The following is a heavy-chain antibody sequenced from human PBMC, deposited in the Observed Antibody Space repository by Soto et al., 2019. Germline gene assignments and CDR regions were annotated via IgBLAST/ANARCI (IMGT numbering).Heavy chain of an antibody. D-gene: IGHD6-19*01. CDR1: GGTFSSYA. CDR3: AREAVAGAHAFDI. Sequence: SVKVSCKASGGTFSSYAISWVRQAPGQGLEWMGGIIPIFGTANYAQKFQGRVTITADESTSTAYMELSSLRSEDTAVYYCAREAVAGAHAFDIWGQGTMVTVS. V-gene: IGHV1-69*13. J-gene: IGHJ3*02. CDR2: IIPIFGTA.